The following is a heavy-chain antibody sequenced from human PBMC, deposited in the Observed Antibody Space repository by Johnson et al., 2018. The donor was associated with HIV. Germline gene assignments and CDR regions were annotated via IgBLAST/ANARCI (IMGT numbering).Heavy chain of an antibody. J-gene: IGHJ3*02. V-gene: IGHV3-30*04. CDR3: AREKIRAFDI. Sequence: HVQLVESGGGVVQPGRSLRLSCAASGFTFSSYAMHWVRQAPGKGLEWVAVISYDGSNQYYADSVKGRFTISRDNSKNTLYLQMNSLRAEDTAVYYCAREKIRAFDIWGQGTMVTVSS. CDR2: ISYDGSNQ. CDR1: GFTFSSYA.